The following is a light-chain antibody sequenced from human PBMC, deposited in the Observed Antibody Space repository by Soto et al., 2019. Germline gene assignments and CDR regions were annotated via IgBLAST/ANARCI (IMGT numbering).Light chain of an antibody. V-gene: IGKV2-28*01. CDR1: QSLLYDNGYIY. J-gene: IGKJ4*01. CDR3: MQTLQTPRT. CDR2: LGS. Sequence: DIVMTQSPLSLPVTPGEPASISCRSSQSLLYDNGYIYLDWYLQKPGRSPQLLIYLGSNRASGVPDRFNGSVSGTYFTLEISRVEAEDVGLYYCMQTLQTPRTFGGGTKVEIK.